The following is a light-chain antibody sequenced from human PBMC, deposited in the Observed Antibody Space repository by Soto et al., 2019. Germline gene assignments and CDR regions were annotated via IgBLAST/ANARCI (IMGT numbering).Light chain of an antibody. CDR3: QQYGRSPT. Sequence: EIVMTQSPGTLSVSPGEGATLSCRASQSVGSNLAWYQQKPGQAPRLLIYGASTRATAIPARFSGSGSGTEFTLTISSLQSEDFAVYYCQQYGRSPTFGQGTKLEIK. CDR2: GAS. V-gene: IGKV3-15*01. CDR1: QSVGSN. J-gene: IGKJ2*01.